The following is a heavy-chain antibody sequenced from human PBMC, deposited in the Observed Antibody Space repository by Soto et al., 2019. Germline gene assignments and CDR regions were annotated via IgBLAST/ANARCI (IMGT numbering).Heavy chain of an antibody. CDR2: FDPEDGET. CDR1: GGTFSSYA. D-gene: IGHD3-10*01. J-gene: IGHJ6*02. Sequence: ASVKVSCKASGGTFSSYAISWVRQAPGKGLEWMGGFDPEDGETIYAQKFQGRVTMTEDTSTDTAYMELSSLRSEDTAVYYCATATSEVTMVRGYGMDVWGQGTTVTVSS. V-gene: IGHV1-24*01. CDR3: ATATSEVTMVRGYGMDV.